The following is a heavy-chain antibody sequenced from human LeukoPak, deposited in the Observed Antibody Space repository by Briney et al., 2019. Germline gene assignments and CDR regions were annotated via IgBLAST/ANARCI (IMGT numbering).Heavy chain of an antibody. CDR1: GGSFSGYY. Sequence: SETLSLTCAVYGGSFSGYYWSWIRQPPGKGLEWIGSIYHSGSAYYNPSLKSRVTISVDMSKNQFSLKLSSVTAADTAVYYCARDPSDVVAATAIDWGQGTLVTVSS. J-gene: IGHJ4*02. CDR2: IYHSGSA. V-gene: IGHV4-34*01. CDR3: ARDPSDVVAATAID. D-gene: IGHD2-21*02.